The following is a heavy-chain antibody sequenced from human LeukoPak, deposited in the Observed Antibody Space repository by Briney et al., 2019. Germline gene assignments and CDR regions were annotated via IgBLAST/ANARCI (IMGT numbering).Heavy chain of an antibody. V-gene: IGHV4-59*03. CDR1: GDSINNYY. D-gene: IGHD1-26*01. J-gene: IGHJ3*02. CDR3: AKWEESENVFDM. Sequence: SETLSLTCTVSGDSINNYYWNWIRQPPGKGLEWIGFIHYSGRSSYNPSLKSRVTMSVDTSKNQFSLKLNSVTAADTAVYYCAKWEESENVFDMWGQGTMVSVSS. CDR2: IHYSGRS.